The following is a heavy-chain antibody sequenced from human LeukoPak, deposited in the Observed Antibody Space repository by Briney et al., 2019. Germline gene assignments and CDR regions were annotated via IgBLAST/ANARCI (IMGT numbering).Heavy chain of an antibody. J-gene: IGHJ4*02. CDR2: IYYSGST. CDR1: GGSISSYY. CDR3: ASYYYDSPGRDY. V-gene: IGHV4-59*01. D-gene: IGHD3-22*01. Sequence: SETLSLTCTVSGGSISSYYWSWIRQPPGKGLEWIGYIYYSGSTNYNPSLKSRVTISVDTSKNQFSLKLSSVTAADTAVYYCASYYYDSPGRDYWGQGTLVTVSS.